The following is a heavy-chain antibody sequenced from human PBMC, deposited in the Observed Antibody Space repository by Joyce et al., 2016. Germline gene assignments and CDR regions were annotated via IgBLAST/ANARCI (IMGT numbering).Heavy chain of an antibody. J-gene: IGHJ4*02. CDR2: INSEGSRT. Sequence: EVQLVESGGGLVQPGGSLRLSCAASGFTFSSYWMHWVRQAPGEGPVWVSRINSEGSRTNDADSVKGRFTMSRDNARNTLFLQMKNLGGEDTAVYYCARGFSEYLYIFDYWGQGSLVSVSS. V-gene: IGHV3-74*01. CDR3: ARGFSEYLYIFDY. D-gene: IGHD3-3*01. CDR1: GFTFSSYW.